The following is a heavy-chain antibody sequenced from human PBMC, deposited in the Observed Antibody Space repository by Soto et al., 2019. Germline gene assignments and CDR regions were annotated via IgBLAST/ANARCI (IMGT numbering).Heavy chain of an antibody. J-gene: IGHJ4*02. CDR2: ISGSADST. V-gene: IGHV3-23*01. D-gene: IGHD6-13*01. CDR3: AKDGTYSSSWPYYFDY. CDR1: GFTFSTYV. Sequence: GGSLRLSCAASGFTFSTYVMSWVRQAPGKGLEWVSTISGSADSTYYADSVKGRFTVSRDNSKNTLYLQMSSLRAEDTAVYYCAKDGTYSSSWPYYFDYWGQGTLVTVSS.